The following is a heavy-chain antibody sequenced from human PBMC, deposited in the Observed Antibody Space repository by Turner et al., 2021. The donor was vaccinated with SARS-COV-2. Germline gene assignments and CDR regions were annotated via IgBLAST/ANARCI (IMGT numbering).Heavy chain of an antibody. Sequence: VQLVEAGGGFVHPGGSLELPCLGPGFTFSDHWMHWVCQGPGKGLVWVSRISDDGSSASYGGSVRGRFTVSRDNAKNTLYLQMNSLRPDDTGVYYCTRRGIAAAGNDYWGQGTLVTVSS. CDR1: GFTFSDHW. D-gene: IGHD6-13*01. CDR2: ISDDGSSA. V-gene: IGHV3-74*01. CDR3: TRRGIAAAGNDY. J-gene: IGHJ4*02.